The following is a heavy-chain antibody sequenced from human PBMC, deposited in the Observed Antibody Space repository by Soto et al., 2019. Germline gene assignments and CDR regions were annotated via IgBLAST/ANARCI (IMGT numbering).Heavy chain of an antibody. D-gene: IGHD2-2*02. J-gene: IGHJ6*02. CDR3: ARDGGVIIPGAIGGGYGLDV. Sequence: GSLRLSCAASGFTFSDYYMSWIRQAPGKGLEWISYISGRNTFTQYADSVKGRFTISRDNAKNSLYLQLNSLTAEDTAVYYCARDGGVIIPGAIGGGYGLDVWGQGTTVTVSS. CDR2: ISGRNTFT. CDR1: GFTFSDYY. V-gene: IGHV3-11*06.